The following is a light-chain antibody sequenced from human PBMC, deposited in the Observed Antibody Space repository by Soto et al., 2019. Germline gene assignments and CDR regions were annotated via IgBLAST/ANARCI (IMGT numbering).Light chain of an antibody. V-gene: IGKV3-15*01. CDR3: QQRSNWPRA. CDR1: QTVSDN. J-gene: IGKJ4*01. Sequence: EIVLTQSPAILSASPGERATLSCRASQTVSDNLAWYQQKPGQSPRLLIYGASTRATDIPVRFSGSGSGTEFTLTISSLQSEDFAVYYCQQRSNWPRAFGGGTKVEIK. CDR2: GAS.